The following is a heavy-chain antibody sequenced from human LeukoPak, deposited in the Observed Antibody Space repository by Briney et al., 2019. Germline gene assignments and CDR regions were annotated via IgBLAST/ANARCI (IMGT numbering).Heavy chain of an antibody. D-gene: IGHD4-17*01. V-gene: IGHV3-30*18. CDR2: ISYDGSNK. CDR1: GFTFSSDG. J-gene: IGHJ4*02. CDR3: AKDHGPPDY. Sequence: GRSLRLSCAASGFTFSSDGMHWVRQAPGKGLEWVAVISYDGSNKYYADSVKGRFTISRDNSKNTLYLQMNSLRAEDTAVYYCAKDHGPPDYWGQGTLVTVSS.